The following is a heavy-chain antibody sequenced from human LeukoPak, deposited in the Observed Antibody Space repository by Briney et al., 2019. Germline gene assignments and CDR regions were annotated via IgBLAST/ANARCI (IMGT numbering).Heavy chain of an antibody. V-gene: IGHV4-39*07. D-gene: IGHD1-7*01. CDR3: VRSETIWYYFDY. J-gene: IGHJ4*02. Sequence: SETLSLTCTVSGVSISTHFYYWGWIRQTPGKALEWIGNMYYRGSTYYNPSLNSRVSMSLDTSKNQFSLRLSSVTAADTAVYFCVRSETIWYYFDYWGQGRLVTVSS. CDR1: GVSISTHFYY. CDR2: MYYRGST.